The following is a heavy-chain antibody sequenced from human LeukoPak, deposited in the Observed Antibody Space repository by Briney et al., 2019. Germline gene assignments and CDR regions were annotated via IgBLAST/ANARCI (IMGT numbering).Heavy chain of an antibody. CDR3: ARVGYCSGGSCRFSYFDY. D-gene: IGHD2-15*01. Sequence: SETLSLTCTVSGGSVSSGSYYWSWIRQPPGKGLEWIGYIYYSGSTYYNPSLKSRGTMSIDTSKNHFSLKLSSVTAADTAVYFCARVGYCSGGSCRFSYFDYWGQGSLVTVSS. V-gene: IGHV4-61*03. CDR2: IYYSGST. CDR1: GGSVSSGSYY. J-gene: IGHJ4*02.